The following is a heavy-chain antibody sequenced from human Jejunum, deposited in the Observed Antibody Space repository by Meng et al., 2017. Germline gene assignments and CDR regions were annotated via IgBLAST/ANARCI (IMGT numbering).Heavy chain of an antibody. CDR1: GTYA. D-gene: IGHD2-8*02. CDR3: ARSGGFYGMDV. J-gene: IGHJ6*02. V-gene: IGHV1-3*01. Sequence: ASVKVSCKASGTYAMHWVRQAPGQRLERMGWINAANTNTKYSQKFQGRVTITRDTSASTAYMELSSLRSEDTALYYCARSGGFYGMDVWGQGTTVTVSS. CDR2: INAANTNT.